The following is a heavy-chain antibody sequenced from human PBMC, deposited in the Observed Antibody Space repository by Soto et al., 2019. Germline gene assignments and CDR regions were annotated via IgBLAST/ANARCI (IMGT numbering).Heavy chain of an antibody. CDR3: SKSPYFYGFGGVDG. J-gene: IGHJ6*02. Sequence: GGSLRISCAAYGFTFNDYAMYWVREAPGKGLEWVAAIWSDGKKENYAQSAKGRFTISRDNSKNLVYLQVNILRSEDTAVYYCSKSPYFYGFGGVDGWGQGTTV. CDR1: GFTFNDYA. V-gene: IGHV3-30*02. CDR2: IWSDGKKE. D-gene: IGHD3-10*01.